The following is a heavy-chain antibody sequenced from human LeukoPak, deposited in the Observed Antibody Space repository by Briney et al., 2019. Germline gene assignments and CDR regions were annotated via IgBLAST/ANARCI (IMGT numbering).Heavy chain of an antibody. D-gene: IGHD1-26*01. CDR1: GYTFIGYY. CDR2: INPNSGGT. J-gene: IGHJ4*02. V-gene: IGHV1-2*02. Sequence: ASVKVSCKASGYTFIGYYMHWVRQAPGQGLKWMGWINPNSGGTNYAQKFQGRVTMTRDTSISTAYMELSRLRSDDTAVYYCARDLGGSYKDYWGQGTLVTVSS. CDR3: ARDLGGSYKDY.